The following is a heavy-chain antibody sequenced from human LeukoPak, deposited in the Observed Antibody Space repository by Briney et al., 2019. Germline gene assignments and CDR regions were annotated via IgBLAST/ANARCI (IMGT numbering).Heavy chain of an antibody. CDR3: ARARRAMIVVVMSYYYYMDV. Sequence: ASVKVSCKASGYTFTSYDINWVRQATGQGLEWMGWMNPNSGNTGYAQKFQGRVTMTRNTSISTAYMELSSLRSEDTAVYYCARARRAMIVVVMSYYYYMDVWGKGTTVTISS. CDR2: MNPNSGNT. J-gene: IGHJ6*03. D-gene: IGHD3-22*01. V-gene: IGHV1-8*02. CDR1: GYTFTSYD.